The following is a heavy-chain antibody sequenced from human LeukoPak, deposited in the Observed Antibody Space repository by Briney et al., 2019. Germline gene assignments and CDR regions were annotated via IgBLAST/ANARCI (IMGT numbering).Heavy chain of an antibody. CDR1: GFTFTRYG. J-gene: IGHJ6*02. D-gene: IGHD2-2*01. CDR3: ARDRTYCSSTSCTRLGMDV. V-gene: IGHV3-33*01. Sequence: GRSLRLSCEVSGFTFTRYGMHWVRQAPGEGLEWVAVVWHDGSDNAYADSVKGRFTISRDDTKNMLYLQMNSLRAEDTALYYSARDRTYCSSTSCTRLGMDVWGQGTTVTVSS. CDR2: VWHDGSDN.